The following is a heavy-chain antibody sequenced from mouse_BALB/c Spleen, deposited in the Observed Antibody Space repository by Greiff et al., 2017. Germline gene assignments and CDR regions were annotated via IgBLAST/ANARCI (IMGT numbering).Heavy chain of an antibody. CDR3: ARYRDYGSSFGFAY. CDR1: GYSFTDYI. D-gene: IGHD1-1*01. J-gene: IGHJ3*01. CDR2: INPYYGST. Sequence: VQLQQTGPELVKPGASVKISCKASGYSFTDYIMLWVKQSHGKSLEWIGNINPYYGSTSYNLKFKGKATLTVDKSSSTAYMQLNSLTSEDSAVYYCARYRDYGSSFGFAYWGQGTLVTVSA. V-gene: IGHV1-39*01.